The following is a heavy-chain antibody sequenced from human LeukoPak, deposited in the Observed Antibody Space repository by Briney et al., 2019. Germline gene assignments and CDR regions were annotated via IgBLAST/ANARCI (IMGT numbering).Heavy chain of an antibody. CDR1: GGSFSGYY. Sequence: SETLSLTCAVYGGSFSGYYWSWIRQPPGKGLEWIGEINHSGSTNYNPSLKSRVTISVDTSKNQFSLQLNSVTPEDTAVYYCARDPGSWKAYYYDNNAFDIWGQGTMVTVSS. D-gene: IGHD3-22*01. V-gene: IGHV4-34*01. CDR2: INHSGST. J-gene: IGHJ3*02. CDR3: ARDPGSWKAYYYDNNAFDI.